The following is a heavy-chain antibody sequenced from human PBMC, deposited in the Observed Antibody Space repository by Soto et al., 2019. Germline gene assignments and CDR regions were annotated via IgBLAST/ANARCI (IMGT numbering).Heavy chain of an antibody. CDR2: IIPIFGTA. D-gene: IGHD3-22*01. V-gene: IGHV1-69*01. CDR3: TSHYYDSSGYPHYFDC. Sequence: QVQLVQSGAEVKKPGSSVKVSCKASGGTFSSYAISWVRQAPGQGLEWMGGIIPIFGTANYAQKFQGRVTIAADESTSTVYMELSSLRSEDTAVYYCTSHYYDSSGYPHYFDCWGQGTLVTVSS. CDR1: GGTFSSYA. J-gene: IGHJ4*02.